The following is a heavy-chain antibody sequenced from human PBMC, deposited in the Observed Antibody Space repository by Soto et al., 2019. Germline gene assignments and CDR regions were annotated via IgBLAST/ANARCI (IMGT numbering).Heavy chain of an antibody. CDR3: ARGAGYGSGSYYNEITFDY. Sequence: EVQLVESGGGLVKPGSSLRLSCAASGFTFSSYSMNWVRQAPGKGLDWVSSISSSSTYIYYADSVKGRFTISRDNAKNSLYLQMNSLRAEDTAVYYCARGAGYGSGSYYNEITFDYWGQGTLVTVSS. CDR2: ISSSSTYI. V-gene: IGHV3-21*01. J-gene: IGHJ4*02. D-gene: IGHD3-10*01. CDR1: GFTFSSYS.